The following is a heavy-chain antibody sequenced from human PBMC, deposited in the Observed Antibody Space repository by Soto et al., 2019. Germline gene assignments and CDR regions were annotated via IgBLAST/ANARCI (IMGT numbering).Heavy chain of an antibody. CDR3: TTAGAPEGYYYDSSGYYYYYYGMDV. D-gene: IGHD3-22*01. Sequence: GGSLRLSCAASGFTFNNYAMTWVRQAPGKGLEWVPSISGSGGTTDYAAPVKGRFTISRDDSKNTLYLQMNSLKTEDTAVYYCTTAGAPEGYYYDSSGYYYYYYGMDVWGQGTTVTVSS. J-gene: IGHJ6*02. CDR2: ISGSGGTT. CDR1: GFTFNNYA. V-gene: IGHV3-15*01.